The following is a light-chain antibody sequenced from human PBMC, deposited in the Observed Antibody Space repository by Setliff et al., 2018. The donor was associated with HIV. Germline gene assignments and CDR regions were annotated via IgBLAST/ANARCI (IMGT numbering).Light chain of an antibody. J-gene: IGLJ1*01. V-gene: IGLV2-14*03. CDR2: DVT. Sequence: QSALTQPASVSGSPGQSITISCTGTSSDIDSYNFVSWYQQHPGKAPKLMIFDVTRRPSGVSDRFSGSKSGHTASLTISGLPAEDEADYYCSSYTTSSTYVFGTGTKVTVL. CDR3: SSYTTSSTYV. CDR1: SSDIDSYNF.